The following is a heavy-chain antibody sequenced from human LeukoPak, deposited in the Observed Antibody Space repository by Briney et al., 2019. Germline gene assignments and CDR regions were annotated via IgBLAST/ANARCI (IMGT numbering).Heavy chain of an antibody. D-gene: IGHD4-23*01. CDR1: GFTLSSYW. CDR3: ARAIGKSEGY. J-gene: IGHJ4*02. CDR2: IKQDGSEK. Sequence: PGGSLRLSCAASGFTLSSYWMSWVRQAPGKGLEWVANIKQDGSEKYSVDSVKGRFTISRDNAKNSVYLQMNSLRAEDTAVYYCARAIGKSEGYWGQGTLVTVSS. V-gene: IGHV3-7*01.